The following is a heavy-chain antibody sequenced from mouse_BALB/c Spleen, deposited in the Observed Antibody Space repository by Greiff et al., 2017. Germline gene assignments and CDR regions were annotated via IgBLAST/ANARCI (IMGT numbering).Heavy chain of an antibody. Sequence: ESGPGLVKPSQSLSLTCSVTGYSITSGYYWNWIRQFPGNKLEWMGYISYDGSNNYNPSLKNRISITRDTSKNQFFLKLNSVTTEDTATYYCANYYGSSYRAWFAYWGQGTLVTVSA. J-gene: IGHJ3*01. CDR3: ANYYGSSYRAWFAY. V-gene: IGHV3-6*02. CDR1: GYSITSGYY. CDR2: ISYDGSN. D-gene: IGHD1-1*01.